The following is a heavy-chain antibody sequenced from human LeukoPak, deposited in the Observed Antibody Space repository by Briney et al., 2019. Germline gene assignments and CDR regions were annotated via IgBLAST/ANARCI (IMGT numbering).Heavy chain of an antibody. V-gene: IGHV4-61*02. CDR3: AREGPISGSYAAFDI. CDR1: RGSISSGSYY. CDR2: IYTSGNN. D-gene: IGHD1-26*01. Sequence: SQTLSLTCTLPRGSISSGSYYSSCIRQPAGNGLECIGRIYTSGNNNYHTSLKSRVTLSVDTSKNHFSLKLSSVTAADTAVYYCAREGPISGSYAAFDIWGQGTMVTVSS. J-gene: IGHJ3*02.